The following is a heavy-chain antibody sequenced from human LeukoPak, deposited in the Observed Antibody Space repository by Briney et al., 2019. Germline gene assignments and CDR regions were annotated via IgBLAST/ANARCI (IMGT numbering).Heavy chain of an antibody. CDR1: GYTFSNYG. V-gene: IGHV1-69*01. CDR3: ARKYYYDSSGYYYAP. CDR2: IIPIFGTA. D-gene: IGHD3-22*01. J-gene: IGHJ5*02. Sequence: SLKVSCKASGYTFSNYGISWVRQAPGQGLEWMGGIIPIFGTANYAQKFQGRVTITADESTSTAYMELSSLRSEDTAVYYCARKYYYDSSGYYYAPWGQGTLVTVSS.